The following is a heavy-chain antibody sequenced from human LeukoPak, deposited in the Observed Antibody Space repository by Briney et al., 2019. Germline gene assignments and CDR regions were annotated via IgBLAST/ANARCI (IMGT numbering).Heavy chain of an antibody. D-gene: IGHD5-18*01. Sequence: ASGPTLVNPTQTLTLTCTFSGFSLSTSGVGVGWIRQPPGKALEWLALIYWNDDKRYSPSLNTRLTITKDTSKNQVVLTMTNMDPADTATYYCAHRIQLPSRFGYWGQGTLVTVSS. V-gene: IGHV2-5*01. CDR1: GFSLSTSGVG. J-gene: IGHJ4*02. CDR3: AHRIQLPSRFGY. CDR2: IYWNDDK.